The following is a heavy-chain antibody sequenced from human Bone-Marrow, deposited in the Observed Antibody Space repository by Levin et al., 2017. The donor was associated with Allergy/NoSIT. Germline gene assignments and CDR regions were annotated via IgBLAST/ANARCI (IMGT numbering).Heavy chain of an antibody. J-gene: IGHJ6*02. V-gene: IGHV3-7*01. Sequence: PGGSLRLSCGVSGFTFDRSWMSWVRQAPGKGLEWVANINEDGSETNYVDSVKGRFTISRDNPKNSLHLQMSSLRAEDTAVYYCAREDSYYYDGSPYYNGMDVWGQGTTVTVAS. CDR3: AREDSYYYDGSPYYNGMDV. D-gene: IGHD3-10*01. CDR2: INEDGSET. CDR1: GFTFDRSW.